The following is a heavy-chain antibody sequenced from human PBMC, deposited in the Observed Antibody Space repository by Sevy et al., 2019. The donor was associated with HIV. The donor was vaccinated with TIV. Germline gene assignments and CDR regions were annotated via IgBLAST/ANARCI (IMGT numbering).Heavy chain of an antibody. V-gene: IGHV1-18*01. J-gene: IGHJ5*02. CDR2: ISAYNGNT. CDR3: ARKYCSSTSCSKYNWFDP. D-gene: IGHD2-2*01. CDR1: GYTFTSYG. Sequence: ASVKVSCKASGYTFTSYGISWVRQAPGQGLEWMGWISAYNGNTNYAQKLQGRVTMTTDTSTSTAYMELRSLRSDDTAMYYCARKYCSSTSCSKYNWFDPWGQGTLVTVSS.